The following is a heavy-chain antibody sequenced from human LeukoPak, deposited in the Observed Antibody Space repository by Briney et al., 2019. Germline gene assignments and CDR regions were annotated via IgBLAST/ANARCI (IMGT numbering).Heavy chain of an antibody. J-gene: IGHJ4*02. CDR1: GFTFSSYA. V-gene: IGHV3-23*01. D-gene: IGHD3-22*01. CDR2: ISGSGGST. CDR3: AKHPLTYYYDSSGYYLYYFDY. Sequence: TGGSLRLSCAASGFTFSSYAMSWVRQAPGKGLEWVSAISGSGGSTYYADSVKGRFTISRDNSKNTLYLQMSSLRAEDTAVYYCAKHPLTYYYDSSGYYLYYFDYWGQGTLVTVSS.